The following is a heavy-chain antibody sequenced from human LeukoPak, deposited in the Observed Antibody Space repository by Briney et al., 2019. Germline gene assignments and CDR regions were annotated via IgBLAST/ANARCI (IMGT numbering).Heavy chain of an antibody. CDR1: GFTFSSYS. J-gene: IGHJ4*02. D-gene: IGHD3-3*01. CDR2: ISSSSSYI. Sequence: PGGSLRLSRAASGFTFSSYSMIWVRQAPGKGLEWVSSISSSSSYIYYADSVKGRFTISRDNAKNSLYLQMNSLRAEDTAVYYCARDLRFPVDYWGQGTLVTVSS. CDR3: ARDLRFPVDY. V-gene: IGHV3-21*01.